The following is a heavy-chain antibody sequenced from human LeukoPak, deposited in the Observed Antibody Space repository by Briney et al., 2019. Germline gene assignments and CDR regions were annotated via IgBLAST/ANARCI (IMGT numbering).Heavy chain of an antibody. J-gene: IGHJ3*02. Sequence: PGGSLRLSCAASGFTISSYEMDWVRQAPGKGLEWVGRSRKKANSYTTEHAASVKGRFTISRDESKNSLYLQMNSLKTEDTAVYYCASPSSGYYPTEIAAFDIWGQGTMVTVSS. D-gene: IGHD3-22*01. CDR3: ASPSSGYYPTEIAAFDI. CDR2: SRKKANSYTT. V-gene: IGHV3-72*01. CDR1: GFTISSYE.